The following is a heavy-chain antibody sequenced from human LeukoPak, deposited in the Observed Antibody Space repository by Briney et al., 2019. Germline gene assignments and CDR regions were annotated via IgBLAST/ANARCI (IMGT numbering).Heavy chain of an antibody. CDR1: GYSFTSYW. D-gene: IGHD1-14*01. CDR3: ARSALGPASDYYYMDV. Sequence: GESLKISCKGSGYSFTSYWIGWVRQMPGKGLEWMGIIYPGDSYTRYSPSFQGQVTISADKSISTAYLQWSSLKASDTAMYYCARSALGPASDYYYMDVWGKGTTVTVSS. V-gene: IGHV5-51*01. J-gene: IGHJ6*03. CDR2: IYPGDSYT.